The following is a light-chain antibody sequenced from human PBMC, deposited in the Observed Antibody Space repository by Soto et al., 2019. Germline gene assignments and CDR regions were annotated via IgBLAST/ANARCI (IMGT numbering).Light chain of an antibody. CDR2: DAS. V-gene: IGKV1-27*01. J-gene: IGKJ3*01. CDR3: QKYNSAPFT. CDR1: RAINNY. Sequence: DIQMTQSPSSLSASVGDRVTITCRASRAINNYLAWYQQRPGKVPKLLIYDASTLQSGVPYRFSGSGSGTDFTLTISSLQPEDVATYYCQKYNSAPFTFGPGTKVDFK.